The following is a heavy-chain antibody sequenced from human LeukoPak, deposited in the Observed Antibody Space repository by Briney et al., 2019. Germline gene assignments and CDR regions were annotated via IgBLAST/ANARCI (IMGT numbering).Heavy chain of an antibody. CDR1: GYTFTSYA. D-gene: IGHD3-10*01. CDR2: INAGNGNT. J-gene: IGHJ4*02. V-gene: IGHV1-3*01. CDR3: ARDTAALLWFGELFKGAIGLFDY. Sequence: ASVKVSCKASGYTFTSYAMHWVRQAPGQRLEWMGWINAGNGNTKYSQKFQGRVTITRDTSASTAYMELSSLRSEDTAVYYCARDTAALLWFGELFKGAIGLFDYWGQGTLVTVSS.